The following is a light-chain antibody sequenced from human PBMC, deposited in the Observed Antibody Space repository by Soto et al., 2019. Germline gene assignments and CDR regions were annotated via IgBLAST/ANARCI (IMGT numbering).Light chain of an antibody. Sequence: EIVLTQSPATLSLSPGERATLSCRASQSVSSYLAWYQQKPGQAPRLLIYDASNRATGIPARFSGSGSGTDFTLTISRLEPAEVAVYYCQQRRNWPPYTFGQGTKLELK. CDR1: QSVSSY. CDR2: DAS. CDR3: QQRRNWPPYT. V-gene: IGKV3-11*01. J-gene: IGKJ2*01.